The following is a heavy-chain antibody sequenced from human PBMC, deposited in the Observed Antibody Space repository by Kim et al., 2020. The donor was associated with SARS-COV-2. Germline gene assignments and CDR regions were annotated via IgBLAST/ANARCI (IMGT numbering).Heavy chain of an antibody. D-gene: IGHD3-22*01. CDR1: GFSVSSHY. Sequence: GGSLRLSCAASGFSVSSHYMTWVRQAPGKGLEWVSVIHSGTSTYYADSVKGRFTISRDNSKNTVYLQMNRLRAEDTAVYFCARRQNYYDISGSLYGLDLWRQGTTVTV. J-gene: IGHJ6*02. CDR2: IHSGTST. V-gene: IGHV3-53*01. CDR3: ARRQNYYDISGSLYGLDL.